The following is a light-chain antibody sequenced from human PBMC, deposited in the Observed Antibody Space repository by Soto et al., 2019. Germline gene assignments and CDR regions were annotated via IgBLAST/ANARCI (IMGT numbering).Light chain of an antibody. J-gene: IGKJ1*01. CDR3: QQRISWPLT. CDR2: DAS. V-gene: IGKV3-11*01. CDR1: QSVSSY. Sequence: EIVLTQSPATLSLSPGERATLSCRASQSVSSYLAWYQQKPGQAPRLLIYDASNRATGSPARFSGSGSGTDFNLTISSLEPEDFAVYYCQQRISWPLTFGQGTKVEV.